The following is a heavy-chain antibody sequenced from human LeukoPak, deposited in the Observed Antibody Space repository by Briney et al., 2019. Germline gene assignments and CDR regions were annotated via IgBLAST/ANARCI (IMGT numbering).Heavy chain of an antibody. CDR1: GYTFTSYG. J-gene: IGHJ4*02. CDR3: AREGRTVAGTGFDY. CDR2: ISAYNGNK. D-gene: IGHD6-19*01. V-gene: IGHV1-18*01. Sequence: ASVKVSCKASGYTFTSYGISWVRQAPGQGLEWMGWISAYNGNKNYAQKLQGRVTMTTDTSTSKDYMELRSLRSDDTAVYYCAREGRTVAGTGFDYWGQGTLVTVS.